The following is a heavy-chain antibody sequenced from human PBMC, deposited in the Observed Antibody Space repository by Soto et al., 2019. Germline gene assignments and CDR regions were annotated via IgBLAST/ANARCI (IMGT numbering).Heavy chain of an antibody. CDR1: GGSISSGGYY. CDR2: IYYSGST. V-gene: IGHV4-31*03. D-gene: IGHD3-16*01. CDR3: ERLPGGTSPFDS. J-gene: IGHJ4*02. Sequence: PSETLSLTCTVSGGSISSGGYYWSWIRQHPGKALEWIGYIYYSGSTYYNPSLKSRVTISVDTSKNQFSLKLSSVTAADTAVYYGERLPGGTSPFDSGGQGAWAPVSS.